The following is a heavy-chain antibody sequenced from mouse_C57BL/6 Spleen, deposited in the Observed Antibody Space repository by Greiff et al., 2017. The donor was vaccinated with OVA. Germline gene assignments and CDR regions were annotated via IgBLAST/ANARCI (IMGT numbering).Heavy chain of an antibody. V-gene: IGHV14-1*01. Sequence: VQLKQSGAELVRPGASVKLSCTASGFNIKDYYMHWVKQRPEQGLEWIGRIDPEDGDTEYAPKFQGKATMTADTSSNTAYLQLSSLTSEDTAVYYCTTSLYGSSSYYYAMDYWGQGTSVTVSS. J-gene: IGHJ4*01. CDR1: GFNIKDYY. D-gene: IGHD1-1*01. CDR3: TTSLYGSSSYYYAMDY. CDR2: IDPEDGDT.